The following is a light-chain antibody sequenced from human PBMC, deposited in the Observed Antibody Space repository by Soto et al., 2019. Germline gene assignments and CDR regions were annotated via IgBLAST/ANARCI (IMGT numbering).Light chain of an antibody. CDR3: QVWDNGSDHWV. CDR1: SSDVGGYNF. Sequence: QSALTQPPSASGSPGQSVTISCTGTSSDVGGYNFVSWYQQHPGKAPKLIIYEVTKRPSGVPERFSGSNSGNTATLTISRVEAGDEAAYSCQVWDNGSDHWVFGGGTKLTVL. CDR2: EVT. J-gene: IGLJ3*02. V-gene: IGLV2-8*01.